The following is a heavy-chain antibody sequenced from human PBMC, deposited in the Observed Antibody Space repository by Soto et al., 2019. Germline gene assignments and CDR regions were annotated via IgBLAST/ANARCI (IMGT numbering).Heavy chain of an antibody. CDR2: ISYDGSNK. D-gene: IGHD5-12*01. CDR1: GFTFSSYA. CDR3: ARGASGLPNFDY. V-gene: IGHV3-30-3*01. J-gene: IGHJ4*02. Sequence: QVQLVESGGGVVQPGRSLRLSCADSGFTFSSYAMHWVRQAPGKGLEWVAVISYDGSNKYYADTVKGRFTISRDNSKNTLYLQMNSLRAEDTDVYYCARGASGLPNFDYWGQGTLVTVSS.